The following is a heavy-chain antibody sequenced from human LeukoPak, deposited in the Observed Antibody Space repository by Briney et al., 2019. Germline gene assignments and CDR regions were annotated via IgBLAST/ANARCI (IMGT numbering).Heavy chain of an antibody. CDR2: INPNSGGT. V-gene: IGHV1-2*02. J-gene: IGHJ4*02. D-gene: IGHD6-13*01. CDR1: GYTFTGYY. CDR3: ARNLGEYSSSADYDY. Sequence: ASVTVSCKPSGYTFTGYYLHWVRQAPGQGLEWMGWINPNSGGTKYAQKFQGRVTMTRDTSISTAYMELSRLRSDDTAVYYCARNLGEYSSSADYDYWGQGTLVTVSS.